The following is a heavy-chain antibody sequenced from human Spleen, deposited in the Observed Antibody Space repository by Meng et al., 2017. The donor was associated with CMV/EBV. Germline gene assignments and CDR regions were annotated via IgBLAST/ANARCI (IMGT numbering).Heavy chain of an antibody. V-gene: IGHV3-48*04. J-gene: IGHJ6*02. D-gene: IGHD3-3*01. CDR2: ISSSSSTI. CDR1: GFTFSSYS. Sequence: GSLRLSCAASGFTFSSYSMNWVRQAPGKGLEWVSYISSSSSTIYYADSVKGRFTISRDNAKNSLYLQMNSLRAEDTAVYYCARDSSPYDFWSGYGMDVWGQGTTVTVSS. CDR3: ARDSSPYDFWSGYGMDV.